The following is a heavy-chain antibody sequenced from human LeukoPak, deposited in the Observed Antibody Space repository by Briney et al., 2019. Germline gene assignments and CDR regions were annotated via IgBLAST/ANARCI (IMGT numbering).Heavy chain of an antibody. Sequence: ASVKVSCKASGYTFTGYYMHWVRQAPGEGLEWMGWINPNSGGTKYAQKFQGRVTMTRDTSINTAYMEVRRLTSDDTAVYYCARERGTLAVAGDALDIWGQGTMVTVSS. CDR3: ARERGTLAVAGDALDI. CDR1: GYTFTGYY. V-gene: IGHV1-2*02. D-gene: IGHD6-19*01. CDR2: INPNSGGT. J-gene: IGHJ3*02.